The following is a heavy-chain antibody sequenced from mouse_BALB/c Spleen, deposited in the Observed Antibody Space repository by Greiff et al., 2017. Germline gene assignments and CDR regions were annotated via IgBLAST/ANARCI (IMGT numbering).Heavy chain of an antibody. Sequence: VQLQQSGAELVRPGTSVKVSCKASGYAFTNYLIEWVKQRPGQGLEWIGVINPGSGGTNYNEKFKGKATLTADKSSSTAYMQLSSLTSDDSAVYFWARTGGLRRGAMDYWGQGTSVTVSS. D-gene: IGHD2-4*01. V-gene: IGHV1-54*03. J-gene: IGHJ4*01. CDR3: ARTGGLRRGAMDY. CDR2: INPGSGGT. CDR1: GYAFTNYL.